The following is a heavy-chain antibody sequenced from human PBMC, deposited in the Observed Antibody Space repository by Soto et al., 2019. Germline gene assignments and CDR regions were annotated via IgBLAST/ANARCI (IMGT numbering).Heavy chain of an antibody. V-gene: IGHV3-23*01. Sequence: GSLRLSCAAFGFTLNTYVMSWVRQAPGKGLEWVSSISGSSGSTYYADSVKGRFTISRDNSKNTLYLQMNSLRTEDTAVYYCARALDFWSAYFDYWGQGSLVTVSS. CDR3: ARALDFWSAYFDY. D-gene: IGHD3-3*01. J-gene: IGHJ4*02. CDR2: ISGSSGST. CDR1: GFTLNTYV.